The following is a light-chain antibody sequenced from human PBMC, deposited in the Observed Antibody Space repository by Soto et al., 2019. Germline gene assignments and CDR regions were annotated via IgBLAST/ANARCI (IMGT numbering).Light chain of an antibody. CDR2: AAS. J-gene: IGKJ5*01. V-gene: IGKV1-9*01. Sequence: DIQLTQSPSFLSASVGDRVTITCRASQGISSYLAWYQQKPGKAPNLLIYAASTLQSGVPSRFSGSGSGTEFTLTISSRQPEDFATYYCQQLNTYPITFGQGTRLEIK. CDR1: QGISSY. CDR3: QQLNTYPIT.